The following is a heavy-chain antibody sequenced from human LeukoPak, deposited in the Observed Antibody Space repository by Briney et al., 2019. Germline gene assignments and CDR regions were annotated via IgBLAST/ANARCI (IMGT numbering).Heavy chain of an antibody. CDR1: GYTFTDYY. D-gene: IGHD5-24*01. CDR2: INPNSGGT. V-gene: IGHV1-2*02. CDR3: AIEMATAPSSFDY. J-gene: IGHJ4*02. Sequence: ASVKVSGKASGYTFTDYYIHWVRQAPGQGLEWMGWINPNSGGTNYAQKFQGRVTMTRDTSISTAYMELSRLRSDDTAVYYCAIEMATAPSSFDYWGQGTLVTVSS.